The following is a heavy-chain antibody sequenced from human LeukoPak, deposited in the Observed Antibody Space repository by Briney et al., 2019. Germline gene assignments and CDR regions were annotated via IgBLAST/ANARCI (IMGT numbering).Heavy chain of an antibody. D-gene: IGHD6-13*01. CDR1: GGPFSGYY. CDR3: ARHPRGIFDY. J-gene: IGHJ4*02. V-gene: IGHV4-34*01. Sequence: PSETLCLTCAVYGGPFSGYYWSWIRQPPGKGLEWIGSIYYSGSTYYNPSLKSRVTISVDTSKNQFSLKLSSVTAADTAVYYCARHPRGIFDYWGQGTLVTVSS. CDR2: IYYSGST.